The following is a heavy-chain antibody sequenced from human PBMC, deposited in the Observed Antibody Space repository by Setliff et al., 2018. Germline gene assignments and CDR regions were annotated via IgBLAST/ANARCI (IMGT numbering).Heavy chain of an antibody. CDR1: GGSFSGYY. D-gene: IGHD6-19*01. V-gene: IGHV4-34*01. CDR2: INHSGST. J-gene: IGHJ3*02. Sequence: LSLTCAVYGGSFSGYYWSWIRQPPGKGLEWIGEINHSGSTNYNPPLKSRVTISVDTSKNQFSLKLSSVTAADTAVYYCARGWGSGWSKEGAFDIWGQGTMVTVSS. CDR3: ARGWGSGWSKEGAFDI.